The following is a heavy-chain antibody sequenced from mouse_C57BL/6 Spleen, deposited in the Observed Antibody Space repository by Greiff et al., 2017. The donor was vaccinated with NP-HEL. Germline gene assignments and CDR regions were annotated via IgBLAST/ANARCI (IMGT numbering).Heavy chain of an antibody. CDR2: IYPSDSET. V-gene: IGHV1-61*01. CDR3: ARSALRWYFDV. CDR1: GYTFTSYW. J-gene: IGHJ1*03. Sequence: VKLQQPGAELVRPGSSVKLSCKASGYTFTSYWMDWVKQRPGQGLEWIGNIYPSDSETHYNQKFKDKATLTVDKSSSTAYMQLSSLTSEDSAVYYCARSALRWYFDVWGTGTTVTVSS.